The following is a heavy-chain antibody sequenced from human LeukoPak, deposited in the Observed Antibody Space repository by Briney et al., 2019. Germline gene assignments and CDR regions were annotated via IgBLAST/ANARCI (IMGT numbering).Heavy chain of an antibody. CDR3: ARGGAGSGRNYGMDV. V-gene: IGHV1-3*01. D-gene: IGHD3-10*01. CDR2: INAGNGNT. Sequence: ASVTVSCKASGYTFTSYAMHWVRQAPGHRLEWMGWINAGNGNTKYSQKFQGRVTITSDTSASTAYMELSSLRSEDTAVYYCARGGAGSGRNYGMDVWGKGTTVTVSS. J-gene: IGHJ6*04. CDR1: GYTFTSYA.